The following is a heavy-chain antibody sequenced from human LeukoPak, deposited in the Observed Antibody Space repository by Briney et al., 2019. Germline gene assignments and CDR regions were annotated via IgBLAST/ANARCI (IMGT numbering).Heavy chain of an antibody. CDR2: IKQDGNEK. Sequence: GGSLRLSCAASGFTFSSDWMSWVRQAPGKGLEWVANIKQDGNEKYYVDSVKGRFTISRDNAKNSLYLQMNSLRAEDTAVYYCARAVTYYYDTSGYYWGQGTLVTVSS. J-gene: IGHJ4*02. CDR3: ARAVTYYYDTSGYY. V-gene: IGHV3-7*01. D-gene: IGHD3-22*01. CDR1: GFTFSSDW.